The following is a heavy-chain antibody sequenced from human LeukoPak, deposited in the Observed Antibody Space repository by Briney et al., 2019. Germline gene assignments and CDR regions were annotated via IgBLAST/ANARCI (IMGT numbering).Heavy chain of an antibody. CDR3: ARRGDDFGRRRYFDY. CDR2: INHSGST. Sequence: PSETLFLTCAVYGGSFSGYYWTWIRQPPGKGLEWIGEINHSGSTNYNPSLKSRLTISVDTSKNQFSLKPSSVTAADTAVYYCARRGDDFGRRRYFDYWGQGTLVTVSS. CDR1: GGSFSGYY. V-gene: IGHV4-34*01. D-gene: IGHD3-3*01. J-gene: IGHJ4*02.